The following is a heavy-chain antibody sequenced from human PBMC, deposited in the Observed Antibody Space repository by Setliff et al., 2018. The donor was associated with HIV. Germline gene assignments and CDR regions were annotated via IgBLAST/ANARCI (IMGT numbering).Heavy chain of an antibody. J-gene: IGHJ4*02. V-gene: IGHV3-43*01. D-gene: IGHD6-19*01. CDR3: AKHTLSSGWYYFDY. Sequence: PGGSLRLSCAASGFTFDDYIMHWVRQAPGKGLEWVSLISRDGGSTYYADSVKGRFTISRDNSKNSLYLLMNSLRTEDTALYYCAKHTLSSGWYYFDYWGQGTLVTVSS. CDR2: ISRDGGST. CDR1: GFTFDDYI.